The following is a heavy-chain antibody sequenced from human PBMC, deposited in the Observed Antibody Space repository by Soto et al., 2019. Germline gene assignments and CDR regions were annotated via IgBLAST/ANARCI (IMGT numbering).Heavy chain of an antibody. J-gene: IGHJ6*03. V-gene: IGHV1-18*01. CDR3: ARFVEKGYCSSTSCWYYYYMDV. D-gene: IGHD2-2*01. Sequence: ASVKVSCKASGYTFTSYGISWVRQAPGQGLEWMGWISAYNGNTNYAQKLQGRVTMTTDTSTSTAYMELRSLRSDDTAVYYCARFVEKGYCSSTSCWYYYYMDVWGKGTTVTVS. CDR1: GYTFTSYG. CDR2: ISAYNGNT.